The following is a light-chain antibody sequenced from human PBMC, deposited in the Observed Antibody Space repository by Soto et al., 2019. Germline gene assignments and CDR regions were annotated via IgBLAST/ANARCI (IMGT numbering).Light chain of an antibody. V-gene: IGKV3-20*01. Sequence: DIWVTQSPGTLSLSPGESATLSCRSSQSISSSYLAWYQQKPGQAPRLLIYGASSRATGIPDRFSGSGSGTDFTLTISRLEPEDFAVYYCQQYGSSLVYTFGQGTRLEIK. CDR2: GAS. CDR1: QSISSSY. CDR3: QQYGSSLVYT. J-gene: IGKJ2*01.